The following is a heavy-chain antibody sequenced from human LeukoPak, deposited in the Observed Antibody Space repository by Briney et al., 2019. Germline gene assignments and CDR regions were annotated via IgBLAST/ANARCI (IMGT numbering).Heavy chain of an antibody. CDR2: ISPNSGGT. CDR1: GYTFTGYH. J-gene: IGHJ6*03. V-gene: IGHV1-2*02. CDR3: AKDLTVITSYYYYYMDV. Sequence: ASVKVSCKASGYTFTGYHMHWVRQAPGQGLEWMGWISPNSGGTNYAQKFQGRVTMTRDTSISTAYMELSRLRSDDTAVYYCAKDLTVITSYYYYYMDVWGKGTTVTISS. D-gene: IGHD4-17*01.